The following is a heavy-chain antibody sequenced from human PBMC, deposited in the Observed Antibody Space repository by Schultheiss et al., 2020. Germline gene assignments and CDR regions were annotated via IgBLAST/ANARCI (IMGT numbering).Heavy chain of an antibody. V-gene: IGHV4-34*01. J-gene: IGHJ5*02. CDR3: ARLGGVVRRLVGSGWFDP. D-gene: IGHD3-10*01. Sequence: SETLSLTCAVYGGSFSGYYWSWIRQPPGKGLEWIGEINHSGSTNYNPSLKSGVTISVDTSKNQFSLKLSSVTAADTAVYYCARLGGVVRRLVGSGWFDPWGQGTLVTVSS. CDR1: GGSFSGYY. CDR2: INHSGST.